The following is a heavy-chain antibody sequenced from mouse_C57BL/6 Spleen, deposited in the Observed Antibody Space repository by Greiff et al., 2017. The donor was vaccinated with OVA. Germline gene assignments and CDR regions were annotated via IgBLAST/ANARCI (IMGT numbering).Heavy chain of an antibody. D-gene: IGHD1-1*01. V-gene: IGHV1-15*01. CDR1: GYTFTDYE. CDR2: IDPETGGT. CDR3: TRGTPVTTVDWYFDV. J-gene: IGHJ1*03. Sequence: QVQLQQSGAELVGPGASVTLSCKASGYTFTDYEMHWVKQTPVHGLEWIGAIDPETGGTAYNQKFKGKAILTADKSSSTAYMELRSLTSEDSAVYYCTRGTPVTTVDWYFDVWGTGTTVTVSS.